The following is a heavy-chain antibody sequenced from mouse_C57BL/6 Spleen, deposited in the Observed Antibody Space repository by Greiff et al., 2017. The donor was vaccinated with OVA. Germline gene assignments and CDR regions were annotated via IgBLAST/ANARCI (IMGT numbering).Heavy chain of an antibody. V-gene: IGHV3-1*01. CDR1: GYSITSGYD. J-gene: IGHJ3*01. CDR2: ISYSGST. CDR3: ARDHYGFAY. Sequence: DVQLQESGPGMVKPSQSLSLTCTVTGYSITSGYDWHWIRHFPGNKLEWMGYISYSGSTNYNPSLKSRISITHDTSKNHFFLKLNSVTTEDTATYYCARDHYGFAYWGQGTLVTVSA. D-gene: IGHD1-1*01.